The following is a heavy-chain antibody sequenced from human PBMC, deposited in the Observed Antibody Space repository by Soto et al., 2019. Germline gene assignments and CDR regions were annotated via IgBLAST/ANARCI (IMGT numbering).Heavy chain of an antibody. CDR3: ARDDQRRRVIQLWLAYCGGDCYSLDP. V-gene: IGHV1-46*01. J-gene: IGHJ5*02. CDR1: GYTFTSYY. D-gene: IGHD2-21*02. CDR2: INPSGGST. Sequence: ASVKVSCKASGYTFTSYYMHWVRQAPGQGLERMGIINPSGGSTSYAQKFQGRVTMTRDTSTSTVYMELSSLRSEDTAVYYCARDDQRRRVIQLWLAYCGGDCYSLDPWGQGTLVTVSS.